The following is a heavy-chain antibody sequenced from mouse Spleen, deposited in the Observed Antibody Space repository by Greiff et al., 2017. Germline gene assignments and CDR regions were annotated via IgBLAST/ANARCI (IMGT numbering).Heavy chain of an antibody. Sequence: EVHLVESGGGLVKPGGSLKLSCAASGFTFSSYGMSWVRQSPEKRLEWVATISGGGSYTYYPDSVKGRFTISRDNAKNNLYLQMSSLRSEDTALYYCARRGDYARNYFDYWGQGTTLTVSS. J-gene: IGHJ2*01. D-gene: IGHD2-4*01. CDR3: ARRGDYARNYFDY. CDR2: ISGGGSYT. CDR1: GFTFSSYG. V-gene: IGHV5-9-2*01.